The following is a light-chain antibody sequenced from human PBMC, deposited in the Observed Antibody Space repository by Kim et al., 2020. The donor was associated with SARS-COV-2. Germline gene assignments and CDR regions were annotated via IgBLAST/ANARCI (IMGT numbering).Light chain of an antibody. CDR1: QSVSSSY. CDR2: GAS. J-gene: IGKJ1*01. CDR3: QQYGSSRT. Sequence: SPGDRATLSCRASQSVSSSYLAWYQQKPGQAPRLLIYGASSRATGIPDRFSGSGSGTDFTLTISRLEPEDFAVYYCQQYGSSRTFGQGTKVDIK. V-gene: IGKV3-20*01.